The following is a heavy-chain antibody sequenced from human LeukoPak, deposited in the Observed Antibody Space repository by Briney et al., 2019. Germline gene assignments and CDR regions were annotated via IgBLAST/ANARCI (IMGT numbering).Heavy chain of an antibody. J-gene: IGHJ4*01. CDR1: GGSISSGGYY. CDR3: ARDQQLAYCGGDCFSAN. V-gene: IGHV4-61*02. D-gene: IGHD2-21*02. CDR2: VYSSGST. Sequence: SETLSLTCTVSGGSISSGGYYWSRIRQPAGKGLEWIGRVYSSGSTDYNPSLQSRVTMSLDTSKNQFSLKVNSVTATDTAMYYCARDQQLAYCGGDCFSANWGQGTLVTVSS.